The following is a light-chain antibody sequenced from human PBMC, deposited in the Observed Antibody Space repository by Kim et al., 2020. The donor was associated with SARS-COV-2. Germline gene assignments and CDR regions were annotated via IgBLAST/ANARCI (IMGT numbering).Light chain of an antibody. CDR2: EES. CDR3: QQRSSWPIT. CDR1: QGISGH. V-gene: IGKV3-11*01. Sequence: EVVLTQPPATLSLSPGERATLSCRASQGISGHLAWYQQKPGQPPRLLIYEESIRATGIPARFSGSGSGTDFTLTVSSLEPEDFAVYFCQQRSSWPITFGQGTRLEIK. J-gene: IGKJ5*01.